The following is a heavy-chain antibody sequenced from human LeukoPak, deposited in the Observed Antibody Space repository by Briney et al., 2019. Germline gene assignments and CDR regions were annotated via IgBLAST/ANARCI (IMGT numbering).Heavy chain of an antibody. Sequence: SETLSLTCTVSGGSISSSSYYWGWIRQPPGKGLEWIGSIYYSGSTYYNPSLKSRVTISVDTSKNQFSLKLSSVTAADTAVYYCARGVSESGEWIQLWLQMYYFDYWGQGTLVTVSS. D-gene: IGHD5-18*01. CDR3: ARGVSESGEWIQLWLQMYYFDY. CDR2: IYYSGST. CDR1: GGSISSSSYY. J-gene: IGHJ4*02. V-gene: IGHV4-39*07.